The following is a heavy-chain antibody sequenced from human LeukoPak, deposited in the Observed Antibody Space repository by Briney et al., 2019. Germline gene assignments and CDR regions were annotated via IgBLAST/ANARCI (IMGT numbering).Heavy chain of an antibody. CDR3: SRHLYSSAWYEEN. D-gene: IGHD6-19*01. CDR2: IKSKADSHAT. V-gene: IGHV3-73*01. J-gene: IGHJ4*02. CDR1: GFTFSGSA. Sequence: GGSLRLSCAASGFTFSGSAVHWVRQASGKGLEWVGHIKSKADSHATAYAASVQGRFTISREDSNNTAYLHMNSLKIEDASVYVCSRHLYSSAWYEENWGQGTLVTVSS.